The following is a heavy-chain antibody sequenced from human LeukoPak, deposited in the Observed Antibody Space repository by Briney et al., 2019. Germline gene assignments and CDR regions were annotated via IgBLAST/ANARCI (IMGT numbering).Heavy chain of an antibody. D-gene: IGHD4-23*01. J-gene: IGHJ4*02. CDR2: GHYSGTT. CDR1: AASINSYY. V-gene: IGHV4-59*08. Sequence: PSQSLSPTCTVAAASINSYYWSWVRQPPGKGREWIGYGHYSGTTNYNASLRSRVTISVDTSKNQFSLKLSSVTAADTAVYYCAKRGGDSGTFDSWGQGTLVTVSS. CDR3: AKRGGDSGTFDS.